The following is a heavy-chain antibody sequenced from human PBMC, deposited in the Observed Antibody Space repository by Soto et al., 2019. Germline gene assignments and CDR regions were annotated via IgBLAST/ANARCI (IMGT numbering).Heavy chain of an antibody. D-gene: IGHD5-18*01. Sequence: SVKVSCKASGGTFSSYAISWVRQAPGQGLEWMGWIIPIFGTANYAQKFQGRVTITADESTSTAYMELSSLRSEDTAVYYCARGASILDTAMVSFDYWGQGTLVTVSS. V-gene: IGHV1-69*13. J-gene: IGHJ4*02. CDR2: IIPIFGTA. CDR3: ARGASILDTAMVSFDY. CDR1: GGTFSSYA.